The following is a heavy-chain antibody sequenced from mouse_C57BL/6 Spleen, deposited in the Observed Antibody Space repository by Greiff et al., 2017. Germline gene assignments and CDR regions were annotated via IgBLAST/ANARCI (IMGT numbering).Heavy chain of an antibody. V-gene: IGHV1-15*01. Sequence: VQLQQSGAELVRPGASVTLSCKASGYTFTDYEMHWVKQTPVHGLEWIGAIDPETGGTAYNQKFKGKAILTADKSSSTAYMELRSLTSEDSAVYYCTRGTTVVHWYFDVWGTGTTVTVSS. CDR2: IDPETGGT. J-gene: IGHJ1*03. CDR3: TRGTTVVHWYFDV. CDR1: GYTFTDYE. D-gene: IGHD1-1*01.